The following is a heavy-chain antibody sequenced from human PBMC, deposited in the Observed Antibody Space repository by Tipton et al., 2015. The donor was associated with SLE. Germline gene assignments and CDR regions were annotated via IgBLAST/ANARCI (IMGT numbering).Heavy chain of an antibody. Sequence: TLSLTCTVSGASTNTKYWTWIRQSPGKGLEWIGYANRNEGTKIKSSLESRVTISVDTSKNQFSLNLRSVTAADTAVYYCARGGTGDGRNPFDPWGQGTLVTVSS. D-gene: IGHD4-23*01. V-gene: IGHV4-59*12. CDR1: GASTNTKY. J-gene: IGHJ5*02. CDR3: ARGGTGDGRNPFDP. CDR2: ANRNEGT.